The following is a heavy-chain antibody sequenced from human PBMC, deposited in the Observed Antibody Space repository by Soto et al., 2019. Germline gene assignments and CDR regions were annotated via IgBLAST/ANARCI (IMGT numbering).Heavy chain of an antibody. J-gene: IGHJ4*02. D-gene: IGHD1-26*01. V-gene: IGHV4-59*08. CDR1: GGSISSYY. Sequence: SETLSLTCTVSGGSISSYYWSWVRQPPGKGLEWIGYIYYSGSTNYNPSPKSRVTMSVDTSNNQFSRTLTSVTAADMAVYYCARHSVTYYDFDYWGKGNLVTVSS. CDR2: IYYSGST. CDR3: ARHSVTYYDFDY.